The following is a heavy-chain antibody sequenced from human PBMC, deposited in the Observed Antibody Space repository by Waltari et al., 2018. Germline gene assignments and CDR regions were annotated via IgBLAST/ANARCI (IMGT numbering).Heavy chain of an antibody. Sequence: EVQLVESGGGLVQPGGSLRLSCTASGFTFSSYDMHWVRQVTGKGLEWVAGMDTAGGTYYPGSVKGRFTISRENAKNSLYLQMNSLTAGDTAVYYCAKEWERPGNWYFDLWGRGTLVTVSS. D-gene: IGHD1-26*01. CDR3: AKEWERPGNWYFDL. V-gene: IGHV3-13*01. CDR1: GFTFSSYD. J-gene: IGHJ2*01. CDR2: MDTAGGT.